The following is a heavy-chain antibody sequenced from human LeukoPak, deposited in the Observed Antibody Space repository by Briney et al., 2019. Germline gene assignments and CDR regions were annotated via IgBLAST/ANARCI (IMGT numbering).Heavy chain of an antibody. CDR3: ARLAYCGGDCYFSGPIDY. J-gene: IGHJ4*02. CDR2: IYTSGST. Sequence: KTSETLSLTCTVSGGSISSGSDYWSWIRQPAGKGLEWIGRIYTSGSTNYNPSLKSRVTISVDTSKNQFSLKLSSVTAADTAVYYCARLAYCGGDCYFSGPIDYWGQGTLVTVSS. V-gene: IGHV4-61*02. D-gene: IGHD2-21*02. CDR1: GGSISSGSDY.